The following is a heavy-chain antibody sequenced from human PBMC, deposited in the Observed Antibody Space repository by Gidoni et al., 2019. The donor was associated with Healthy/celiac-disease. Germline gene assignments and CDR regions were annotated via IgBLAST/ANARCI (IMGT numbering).Heavy chain of an antibody. Sequence: QVQLVQSGAEVTKPGASVKASFKASGYTFTSYDINRVRQATGQGLEWMGWMNPNSGKKGYAQKFQGRVTMTRNTSISTAYMELSSLRSEDTAVYYCARVLALGLRRRFPREPADYWGQGTLVTVSS. D-gene: IGHD1-1*01. CDR3: ARVLALGLRRRFPREPADY. V-gene: IGHV1-8*01. CDR2: MNPNSGKK. CDR1: GYTFTSYD. J-gene: IGHJ4*02.